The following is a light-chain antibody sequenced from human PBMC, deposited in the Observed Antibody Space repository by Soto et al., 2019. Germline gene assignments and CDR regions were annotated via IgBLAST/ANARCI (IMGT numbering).Light chain of an antibody. CDR1: RTINTY. Sequence: DVRMTQSPSSLSASVGDTITITCRASRTINTYLNWFQQKPGEPPRLLIYGASTLHDGVPSRFSGSGSGTDFTLTISRLEPEDFAVYYCQQYGGSPLTFGGGTKVDIK. CDR2: GAS. J-gene: IGKJ4*01. CDR3: QQYGGSPLT. V-gene: IGKV1-39*01.